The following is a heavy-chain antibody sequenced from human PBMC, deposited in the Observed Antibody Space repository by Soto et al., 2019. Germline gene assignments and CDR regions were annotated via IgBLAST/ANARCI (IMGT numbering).Heavy chain of an antibody. CDR2: IIPILGIA. V-gene: IGHV1-69*04. J-gene: IGHJ1*01. Sequence: SVNVSCKASGGTFGSYTISWVRQAPGRGLEWMGRIIPILGIANYAQKFQGRVTITADKSTSTAYMELSSLRSEDTAVYYCARDNGVDGPVQHWGQGTLVTVSS. CDR3: ARDNGVDGPVQH. CDR1: GGTFGSYT. D-gene: IGHD3-3*01.